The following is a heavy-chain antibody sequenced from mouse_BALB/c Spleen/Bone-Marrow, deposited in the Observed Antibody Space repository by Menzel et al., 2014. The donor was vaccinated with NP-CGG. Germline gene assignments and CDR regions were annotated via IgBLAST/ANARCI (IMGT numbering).Heavy chain of an antibody. V-gene: IGHV1S22*01. CDR2: FYPGSGTT. CDR3: TKGNYFCDY. D-gene: IGHD2-1*01. CDR1: GYTFINYW. J-gene: IGHJ2*01. Sequence: LQQPGSELVRPGASVKLSCKASGYTFINYWIHWVKQRPGQGLEWIGNFYPGSGTTNYDEKFKTKATLTVDTFSSTAYMQLSSLTSEDSAVYYCTKGNYFCDYWGQGTTLTVSS.